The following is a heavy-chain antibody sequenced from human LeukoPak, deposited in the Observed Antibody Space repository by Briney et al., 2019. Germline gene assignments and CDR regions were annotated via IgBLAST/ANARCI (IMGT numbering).Heavy chain of an antibody. CDR3: AIGIAVAATNVY. D-gene: IGHD6-19*01. CDR2: INPNSGDT. J-gene: IGHJ4*02. Sequence: ASVKVSCKASGYSFTGYYIHRVRQAPGQGLEWMGWINPNSGDTNYAQKFQGRVTMTSDTSISTAYMDLSRLRSDDTAFYYCAIGIAVAATNVYWGQGTLVAVSS. V-gene: IGHV1-2*02. CDR1: GYSFTGYY.